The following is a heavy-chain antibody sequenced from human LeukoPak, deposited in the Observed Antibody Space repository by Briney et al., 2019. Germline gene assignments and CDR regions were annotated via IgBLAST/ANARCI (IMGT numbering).Heavy chain of an antibody. CDR2: IYPRDGST. Sequence: ASVKVSCKASGYTFTSNYIYWVRQAPGQGLEWMGMIYPRDGSTSYAQKFQGRVTVTRDTSTSTVHMELSGLRSEDTAVYYCARDQEGFDYWGQGTLVTVSS. CDR3: ARDQEGFDY. CDR1: GYTFTSNY. J-gene: IGHJ4*02. V-gene: IGHV1-46*01.